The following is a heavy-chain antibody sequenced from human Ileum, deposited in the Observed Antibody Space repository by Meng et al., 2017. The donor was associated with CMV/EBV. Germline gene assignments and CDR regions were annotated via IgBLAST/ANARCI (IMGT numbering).Heavy chain of an antibody. CDR1: GFTIPDYY. J-gene: IGHJ4*02. V-gene: IGHV1-2*02. D-gene: IGHD2-15*01. Sequence: CTASGFTIPDYYMYWVRQAPGQGLESMGWINSKNGGTGYAQKYKGRVTMTRDTSINTIYMELGGLRSDDTAVYYCARDGVSKTPDFDYWGQGTLVTVSS. CDR2: INSKNGGT. CDR3: ARDGVSKTPDFDY.